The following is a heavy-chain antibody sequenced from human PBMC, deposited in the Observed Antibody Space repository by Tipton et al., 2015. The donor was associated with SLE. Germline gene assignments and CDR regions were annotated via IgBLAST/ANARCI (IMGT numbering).Heavy chain of an antibody. Sequence: LRLSCTVSGGSISSYYWSWIRQPPGKGLEWIGYIYYSGSTYYNPSLKSRVTISVDTSKNQFSLKLSSVTAADTAVYYCARATPIQLWLGDAFDIWGQGTMVTVSS. V-gene: IGHV4-59*08. CDR1: GGSISSYY. CDR3: ARATPIQLWLGDAFDI. CDR2: IYYSGST. J-gene: IGHJ3*02. D-gene: IGHD5-18*01.